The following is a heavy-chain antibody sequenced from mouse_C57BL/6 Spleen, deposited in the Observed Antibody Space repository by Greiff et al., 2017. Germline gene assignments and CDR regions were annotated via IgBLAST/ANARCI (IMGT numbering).Heavy chain of an antibody. CDR1: GFTFSDYG. J-gene: IGHJ2*01. Sequence: EVQGVESGGGLVKPGGSLKLSCAASGFTFSDYGMHWVRQAPEMGLEWVAYISGGSSTIYYADTVKGRFTISRDNAKNTLFLQMTSLRSEDTAMYYCARRRRNYGYYFDYWGQGTTLTVSS. D-gene: IGHD1-2*01. CDR2: ISGGSSTI. V-gene: IGHV5-17*01. CDR3: ARRRRNYGYYFDY.